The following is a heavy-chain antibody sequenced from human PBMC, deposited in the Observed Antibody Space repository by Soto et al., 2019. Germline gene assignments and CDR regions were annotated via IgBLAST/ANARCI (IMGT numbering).Heavy chain of an antibody. CDR1: GFTFSSYA. CDR2: ISGSGGST. V-gene: IGHV3-23*01. CDR3: AKVIGRELHPFDY. J-gene: IGHJ4*02. Sequence: EVQLLESGGCLVQPGGSLRLSCAASGFTFSSYAMSWVRQAPGKGLEWVSAISGSGGSTYYADSVKGRFTISRDNSKNTLYLQMNSLRAEDTAVYYCAKVIGRELHPFDYWGQGTLVTVSS. D-gene: IGHD1-26*01.